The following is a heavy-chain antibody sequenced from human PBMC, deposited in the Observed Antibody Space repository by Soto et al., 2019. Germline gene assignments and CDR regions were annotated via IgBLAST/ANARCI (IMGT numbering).Heavy chain of an antibody. Sequence: GGSLRLSCAASGFTFSSYGMHWVRQAPGKGLEWVAVIWYDGSNKYYADSVKGRFTISRDNSKNTLYLQMNSLRAEDTAVYYCARDQFPLVRDNNWFDPWGQGTLVTVSS. CDR3: ARDQFPLVRDNNWFDP. V-gene: IGHV3-33*01. J-gene: IGHJ5*02. D-gene: IGHD6-13*01. CDR2: IWYDGSNK. CDR1: GFTFSSYG.